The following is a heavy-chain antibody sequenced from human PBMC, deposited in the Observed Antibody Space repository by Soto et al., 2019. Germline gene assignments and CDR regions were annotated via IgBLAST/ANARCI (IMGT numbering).Heavy chain of an antibody. CDR2: ISSSSSYI. J-gene: IGHJ6*02. CDR3: ARELGYSSSWEGYYYYYGMDV. Sequence: PGGSLRLSCAASGFTFSSYSMNWVRQAPGKGLEWVSSISSSSSYIYYADSVKGRFTISRDNAKSSLYLQMNSLRAEDTAVYYCARELGYSSSWEGYYYYYGMDVWGQGTTVTVSS. CDR1: GFTFSSYS. D-gene: IGHD6-13*01. V-gene: IGHV3-21*01.